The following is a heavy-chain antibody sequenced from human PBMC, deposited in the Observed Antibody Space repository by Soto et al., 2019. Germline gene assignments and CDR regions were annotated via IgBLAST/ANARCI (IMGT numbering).Heavy chain of an antibody. J-gene: IGHJ4*02. CDR1: RGSVSSQTHF. CDR2: KDYSGIS. CDR3: VREDMSGTYYFDA. D-gene: IGHD1-26*01. Sequence: QVHLQESGPGLLKPSETLSLTCTVTRGSVSSQTHFWTWIRQPPGKGLEWIGYKDYSGISNYNPSLQSRVTVSVDTSKNQLSLRLTSVTAADTAVYFCVREDMSGTYYFDAWGQGALVTVSS. V-gene: IGHV4-61*01.